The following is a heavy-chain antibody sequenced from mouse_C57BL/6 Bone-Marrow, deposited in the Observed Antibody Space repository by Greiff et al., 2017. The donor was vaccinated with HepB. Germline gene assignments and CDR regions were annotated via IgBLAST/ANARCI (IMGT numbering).Heavy chain of an antibody. J-gene: IGHJ4*01. D-gene: IGHD5-1*01. V-gene: IGHV3-6*01. CDR3: ANLPGAMDY. Sequence: DVQLQESGPGLVKPSQSLSLTCSVTGYSITSGYYWNWIRQFPGNKLEWMGYISYDGSNNYNPSLKNRIAITRDTSKNQFFLKLNSVTTEDTATYYCANLPGAMDYWGQGTSVTVSS. CDR1: GYSITSGYY. CDR2: ISYDGSN.